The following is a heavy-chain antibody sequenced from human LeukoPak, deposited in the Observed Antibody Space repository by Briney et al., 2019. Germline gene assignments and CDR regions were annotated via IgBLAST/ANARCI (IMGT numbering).Heavy chain of an antibody. J-gene: IGHJ4*02. CDR2: ICYSGST. Sequence: SETLSLTCTVSGGSISSGGYYWSWIRQHPGKGLEWIGYICYSGSTYYNPSLKSRVTISVDTSKNQFSLKLSSVTAADTAVYYCASGNPRSSSWYYFDYWGQGTLVTVSS. V-gene: IGHV4-31*03. D-gene: IGHD6-13*01. CDR3: ASGNPRSSSWYYFDY. CDR1: GGSISSGGYY.